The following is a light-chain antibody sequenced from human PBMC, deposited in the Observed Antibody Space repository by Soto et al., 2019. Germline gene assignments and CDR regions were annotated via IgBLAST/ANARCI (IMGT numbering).Light chain of an antibody. J-gene: IGLJ1*01. Sequence: QSVLTQPASVSGSTGQSISISCTGTSSDVGAYNYVSWYQQHPGKAPKLIIYGVNNRPSGISERFSGSKSGNTASLTISGLRAEDEADYHCISYTSSATYVFGTGTKVPVL. CDR3: ISYTSSATYV. V-gene: IGLV2-14*03. CDR1: SSDVGAYNY. CDR2: GVN.